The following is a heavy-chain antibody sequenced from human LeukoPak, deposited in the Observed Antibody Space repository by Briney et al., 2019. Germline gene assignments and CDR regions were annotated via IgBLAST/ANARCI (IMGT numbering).Heavy chain of an antibody. CDR3: ARRGYGRYCSSTSCHPPGGMDV. Sequence: PSETLSLTCAVYGGSFSGYYWSWIRQPPGKGLEWIGEINHSGSTNYNPSLKSRVTISVDTSKNQFSLKLSSVTAADTAVYYCARRGYGRYCSSTSCHPPGGMDVWGQGTTVTVSS. CDR1: GGSFSGYY. CDR2: INHSGST. J-gene: IGHJ6*02. V-gene: IGHV4-34*01. D-gene: IGHD2-2*01.